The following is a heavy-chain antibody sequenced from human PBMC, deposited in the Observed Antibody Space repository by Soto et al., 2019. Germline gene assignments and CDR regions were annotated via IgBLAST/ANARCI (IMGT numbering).Heavy chain of an antibody. Sequence: SGPTLVNPTQTLTLTCNFSGFSLSTKGVGVGWIRQPPGKALEWLGIIYWDDDKRYRPSLNNRLTITKDTSKNQVVLTMTNVDTVDTGTYFCAHLYAESGYDWRYDPWGQGTRVTVSS. CDR3: AHLYAESGYDWRYDP. CDR2: IYWDDDK. J-gene: IGHJ5*02. V-gene: IGHV2-5*02. D-gene: IGHD5-12*01. CDR1: GFSLSTKGVG.